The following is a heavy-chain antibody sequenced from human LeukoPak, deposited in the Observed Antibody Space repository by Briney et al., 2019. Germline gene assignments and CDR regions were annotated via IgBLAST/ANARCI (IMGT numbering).Heavy chain of an antibody. V-gene: IGHV3-66*01. CDR1: GFTVSSNY. CDR3: ARDQAAILPYYGMDV. J-gene: IGHJ6*02. D-gene: IGHD6-13*01. CDR2: IYSGGST. Sequence: GGSLRLSCAASGFTVSSNYMSWVRQAPGKGLAWVSVIYSGGSTYYADSVKGRFTISRDNSKNTLYLQMNSLRAEDTAVYYCARDQAAILPYYGMDVWGQGTTVTVSS.